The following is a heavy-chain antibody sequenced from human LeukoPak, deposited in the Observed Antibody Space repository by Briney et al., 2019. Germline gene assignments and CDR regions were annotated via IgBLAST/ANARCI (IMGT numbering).Heavy chain of an antibody. V-gene: IGHV1-18*01. CDR1: GYTINTYG. CDR3: ARGVPRKFDP. CDR2: ISPYSGET. J-gene: IGHJ5*02. Sequence: ASVKVSCKASGYTINTYGISWVRQAPGQGLEWMGWISPYSGETNYAQKFQGRVTMTTDTSTSTAYMELMSLRSDDTAVFYCARGVPRKFDPWGQGTLVTVSS.